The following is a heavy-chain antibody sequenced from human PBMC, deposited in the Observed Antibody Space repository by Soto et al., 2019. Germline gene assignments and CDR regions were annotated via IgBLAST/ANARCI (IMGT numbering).Heavy chain of an antibody. CDR2: IYHSGTT. D-gene: IGHD1-26*01. J-gene: IGHJ6*02. V-gene: IGHV4-31*03. CDR3: ARVSGSYYYGMDV. CDR1: GGSISSGGYY. Sequence: PSETLSLTCTVSGGSISSGGYYWSWIRQHPGKGLEWIGYIYHSGTTYYNPSLKSRVTISVDTSKNQFSLKLTSVTAADTAVYYCARVSGSYYYGMDVWGQGTTVTVSS.